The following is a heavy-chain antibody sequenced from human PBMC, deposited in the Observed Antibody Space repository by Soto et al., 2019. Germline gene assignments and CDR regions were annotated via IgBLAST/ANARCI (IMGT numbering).Heavy chain of an antibody. V-gene: IGHV1-69*01. CDR1: GGTFSSYS. CDR3: ARDGGSHSGGIDY. CDR2: IIPFSGTA. J-gene: IGHJ4*02. D-gene: IGHD1-26*01. Sequence: QVPLVQSGAEVKKPGSSVKVSCKASGGTFSSYSINWVRQAPGQGLEWMGEIIPFSGTANYAQQVQGRVSITADESTSTAYTELSSLRSEDTAVYYCARDGGSHSGGIDYWGQGTLVTVSS.